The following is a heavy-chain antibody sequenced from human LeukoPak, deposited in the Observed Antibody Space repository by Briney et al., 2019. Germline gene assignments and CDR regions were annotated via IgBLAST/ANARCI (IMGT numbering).Heavy chain of an antibody. D-gene: IGHD2-15*01. CDR2: LHHSGST. V-gene: IGHV4-38-2*02. CDR1: HYSISSDCF. J-gene: IGHJ6*03. Sequence: SETLSLSCSVSHYSISSDCFWGWIRQPPGKGLEWIGSLHHSGSTYYNPSLKSRVTISVDTSKNQLSLKVSSVTAADTAVYFLARAVGGRYCSGSNCNSDDYYYYMDVWGTGTTVTVSS. CDR3: ARAVGGRYCSGSNCNSDDYYYYMDV.